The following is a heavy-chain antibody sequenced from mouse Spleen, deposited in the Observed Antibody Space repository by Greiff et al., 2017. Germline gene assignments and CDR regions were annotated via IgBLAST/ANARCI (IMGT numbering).Heavy chain of an antibody. CDR3: ARPVKLGSYYAMDY. D-gene: IGHD4-1*01. V-gene: IGHV5-17*01. Sequence: EVQLVESGGGLVKPGGSLKLSCAASGFTFSDYGMHWVRQAPEKGLEWVAYISSGSSTIYYADTVKGRFTISRDNAKNTLFLQMTSLRSEDTAMYYCARPVKLGSYYAMDYWGQGTSVTVSS. CDR1: GFTFSDYG. J-gene: IGHJ4*01. CDR2: ISSGSSTI.